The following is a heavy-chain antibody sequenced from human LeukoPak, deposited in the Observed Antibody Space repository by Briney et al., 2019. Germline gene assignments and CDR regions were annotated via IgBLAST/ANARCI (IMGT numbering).Heavy chain of an antibody. CDR2: INHSGST. CDR3: ARVRGSSGSYEYYHYMDV. V-gene: IGHV4-34*01. J-gene: IGHJ6*03. Sequence: SETLSLTCAVYGGSFSGYYWSWIRQPPGKGLEWIGEINHSGSTNYNPSLKSRVTISVDTSNNQFSLKLSSVTAADTAVYYCARVRGSSGSYEYYHYMDVWGKGTTVTISS. CDR1: GGSFSGYY. D-gene: IGHD1-26*01.